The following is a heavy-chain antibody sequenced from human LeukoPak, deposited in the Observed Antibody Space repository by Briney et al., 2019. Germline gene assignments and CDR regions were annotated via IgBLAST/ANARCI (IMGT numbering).Heavy chain of an antibody. CDR3: AGDQERIQGDAFDI. J-gene: IGHJ3*02. CDR1: GGAFITST. Sequence: SVKVSCKASGGAFITSTITWVRQAPGQGLEWMGRIIPILGITNYALKFQGRVMITADKSTSTAYMELSSLRSEDTAVYYCAGDQERIQGDAFDIWGQGTMVTVSS. D-gene: IGHD5-18*01. CDR2: IIPILGIT. V-gene: IGHV1-69*04.